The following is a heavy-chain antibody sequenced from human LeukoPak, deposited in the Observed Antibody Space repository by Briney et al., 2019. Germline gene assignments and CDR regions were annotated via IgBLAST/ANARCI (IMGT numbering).Heavy chain of an antibody. D-gene: IGHD3-10*01. Sequence: GGSLRLSCAASGFTFSSYWMSWVRQAPGKGLEWVANIKQDGSEKYYVDSVKGRLTISRDNAKNSLYLQMNSLRAEDTAVYYCARDWYYYGSGSSYYWGQGTLVTVSS. J-gene: IGHJ4*02. V-gene: IGHV3-7*01. CDR1: GFTFSSYW. CDR2: IKQDGSEK. CDR3: ARDWYYYGSGSSYY.